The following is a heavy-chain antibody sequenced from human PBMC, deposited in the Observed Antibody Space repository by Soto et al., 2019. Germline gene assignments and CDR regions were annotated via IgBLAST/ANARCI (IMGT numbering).Heavy chain of an antibody. D-gene: IGHD1-26*01. CDR1: GGTFSSYA. J-gene: IGHJ5*02. Sequence: ASVKVSCKASGGTFSSYAISWVRQAPGQGLEWMGGIIPIFGTANYAQKFQGRVTITADESTSTAYMELSSLRSEDTAVYYCARDAWPGGWFDPWGQGTLVTVSS. V-gene: IGHV1-69*13. CDR2: IIPIFGTA. CDR3: ARDAWPGGWFDP.